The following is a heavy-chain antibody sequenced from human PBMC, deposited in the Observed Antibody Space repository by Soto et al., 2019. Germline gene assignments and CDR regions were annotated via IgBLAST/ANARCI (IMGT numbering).Heavy chain of an antibody. CDR1: GYRFTSYW. CDR2: IYPGDSDT. CDR3: VRQETLAGRPRWLYT. V-gene: IGHV5-51*01. J-gene: IGHJ5*02. Sequence: GESLKISCKSSGYRFTSYWIAWVRQMPGKGLEWMGIIYPGDSDTRYSPSFQGQVTISADKSISTAYLQWRTLKASDTATYYCVRQETLAGRPRWLYTWGQGTLVTVSS. D-gene: IGHD6-6*01.